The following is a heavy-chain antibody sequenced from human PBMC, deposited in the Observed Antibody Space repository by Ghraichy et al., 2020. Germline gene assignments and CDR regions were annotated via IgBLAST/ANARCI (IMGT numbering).Heavy chain of an antibody. CDR2: ITWNSATI. CDR1: GFTFDEYA. V-gene: IGHV3-9*01. Sequence: GGSLRLSCAASGFTFDEYAMHWVRQAPGKGLEWVSGITWNSATIAYADSVKGRFTISRDNAENSLYLQMNSLRAEDTAFYYCAKGDGRSGSYLGRPDYWGQGTLVTVSS. CDR3: AKGDGRSGSYLGRPDY. D-gene: IGHD1-26*01. J-gene: IGHJ4*02.